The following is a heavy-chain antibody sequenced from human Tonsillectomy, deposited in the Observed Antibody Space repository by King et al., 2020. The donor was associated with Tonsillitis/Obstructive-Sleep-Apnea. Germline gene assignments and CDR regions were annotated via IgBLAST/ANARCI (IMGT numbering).Heavy chain of an antibody. J-gene: IGHJ3*02. CDR2: VDQDGSET. CDR3: ARDDGGRAFDI. D-gene: IGHD4-23*01. Sequence: VQLVESGGGLVQPGGSVRLSCAASGFTFSSYWMSWVRQAPGKGLEWVANVDQDGSETYYVDSVKGRFTISRDNAKNSLYLQMNSLRAEDTAVFYCARDDGGRAFDIWGQGTMATVSS. V-gene: IGHV3-7*04. CDR1: GFTFSSYW.